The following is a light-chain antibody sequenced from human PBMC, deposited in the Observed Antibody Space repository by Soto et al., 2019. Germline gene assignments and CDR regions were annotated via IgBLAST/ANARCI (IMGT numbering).Light chain of an antibody. V-gene: IGKV3-15*01. CDR2: GAS. CDR1: QSVSSN. Sequence: ILMTQSPATLSLSPGERATLSCRASQSVSSNLAWYQQKPGQAPRLLIYGASTRATGIPARLSGSGSGTDFTLTISRLEPEDFAVYYCQQYSSSGTFGQGTKVDIK. CDR3: QQYSSSGT. J-gene: IGKJ1*01.